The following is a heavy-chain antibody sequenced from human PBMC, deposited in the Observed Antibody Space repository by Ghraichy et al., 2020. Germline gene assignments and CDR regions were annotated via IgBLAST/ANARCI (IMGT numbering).Heavy chain of an antibody. D-gene: IGHD6-6*01. CDR3: ARDQGQLELPCFDY. CDR1: GGTFSSYA. J-gene: IGHJ4*02. V-gene: IGHV1-69*01. Sequence: VKVSCKASGGTFSSYAISWVRQAPGQGLEWMGGIIPIFGTANYAQKFQGRVTITADESTSTAYMELSSLRSEDTAVYYCARDQGQLELPCFDYWGQGTLVTVSS. CDR2: IIPIFGTA.